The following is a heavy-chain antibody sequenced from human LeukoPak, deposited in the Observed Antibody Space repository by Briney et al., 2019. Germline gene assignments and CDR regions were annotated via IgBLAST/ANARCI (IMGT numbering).Heavy chain of an antibody. CDR2: ISWNSGSI. D-gene: IGHD6-13*01. V-gene: IGHV3-9*01. CDR1: GFTFDDYA. Sequence: PGRSLRLPCAASGFTFDDYAMHWVRQAPGKGLEWVSGISWNSGSIGYADSVKGRSTISRDNAKNSLYLQMNSLRAEDTALYYCAKAVSSSWYRDYFDYWGQGTLVTVSS. CDR3: AKAVSSSWYRDYFDY. J-gene: IGHJ4*02.